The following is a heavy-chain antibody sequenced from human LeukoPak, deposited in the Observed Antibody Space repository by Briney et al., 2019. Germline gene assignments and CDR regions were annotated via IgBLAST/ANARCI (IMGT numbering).Heavy chain of an antibody. CDR3: ARALSSGYSYGHDAFDI. D-gene: IGHD5-18*01. J-gene: IGHJ3*02. Sequence: ASVKVSCKASGYTFTCYYMHWVRQAPGQGLEWMGWINPNSGGTNYAQKFQGRVTMTRDTSISTAYMELSRLRSDDTAVYYCARALSSGYSYGHDAFDIWGQGTMVTVSS. CDR2: INPNSGGT. V-gene: IGHV1-2*02. CDR1: GYTFTCYY.